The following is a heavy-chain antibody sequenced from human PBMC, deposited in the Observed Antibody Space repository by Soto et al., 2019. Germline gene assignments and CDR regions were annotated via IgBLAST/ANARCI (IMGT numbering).Heavy chain of an antibody. CDR2: IYYSGTT. Sequence: QVQLQESGPGLVTPSETLSLTCSVSGASITTFHWSWIRQPPGKGLEWIAYIYYSGTTNYNPSLKSRVTISIDTSKNQFSLKVRSVTAADTAVYYCARYLGGGWFDPWGQGTLVIVSS. J-gene: IGHJ5*02. CDR1: GASITTFH. D-gene: IGHD3-16*01. CDR3: ARYLGGGWFDP. V-gene: IGHV4-59*01.